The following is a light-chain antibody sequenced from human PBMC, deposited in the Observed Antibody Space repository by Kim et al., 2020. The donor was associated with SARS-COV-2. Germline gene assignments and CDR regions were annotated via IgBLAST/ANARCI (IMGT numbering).Light chain of an antibody. Sequence: ASPGETATLSGRATQSIGNRLAWFQQKPGQAPALVINDATTRATGVPTRFSGSGSGTEFTLTISGLKSEDFAVYYCQQYDKWPLTFGGGTKMDIK. CDR1: QSIGNR. CDR2: DAT. CDR3: QQYDKWPLT. J-gene: IGKJ4*01. V-gene: IGKV3-15*01.